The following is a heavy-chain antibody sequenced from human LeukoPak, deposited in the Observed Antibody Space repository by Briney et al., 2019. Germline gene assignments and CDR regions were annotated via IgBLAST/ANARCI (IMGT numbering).Heavy chain of an antibody. V-gene: IGHV4-59*01. CDR3: ARGPVAGTNAFDY. J-gene: IGHJ4*02. D-gene: IGHD6-19*01. CDR2: IYYSGST. Sequence: SETLSLTCTVSGGSISSYYWSWIRQPPGKGLEWIGYIYYSGSTNYNPSLKSRVTISVDTSKNQFSLKLSPVTAADTAVYYCARGPVAGTNAFDYWGQGTLVTVSS. CDR1: GGSISSYY.